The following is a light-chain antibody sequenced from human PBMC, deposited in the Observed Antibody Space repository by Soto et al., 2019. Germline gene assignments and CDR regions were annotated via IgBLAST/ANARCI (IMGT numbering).Light chain of an antibody. V-gene: IGKV3-20*01. CDR3: QQDGSSPQT. J-gene: IGKJ1*01. Sequence: EIVLTQSPATLSSSPGERATLSCRASQTISNSYPGCYQQKPSHAPSLIIFDASTRATVIPYRSSGRGSGTDFTLTIRSLQPEDFAEYYCQQDGSSPQTFGQGTKVEIK. CDR2: DAS. CDR1: QTISNSY.